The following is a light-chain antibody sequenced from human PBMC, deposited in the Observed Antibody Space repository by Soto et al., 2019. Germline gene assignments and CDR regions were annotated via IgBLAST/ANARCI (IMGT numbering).Light chain of an antibody. Sequence: QSVLTQPTSASGTPGQRVTISCSGSSSNIGSNTVNWYQQLPGKAPKLLIYSNNQRPSGVPDRFSGSKSGTSASLAISGLQSEDEADYYCAAWDDSLTGVVFGGGTKLTVL. CDR3: AAWDDSLTGVV. J-gene: IGLJ2*01. V-gene: IGLV1-44*01. CDR1: SSNIGSNT. CDR2: SNN.